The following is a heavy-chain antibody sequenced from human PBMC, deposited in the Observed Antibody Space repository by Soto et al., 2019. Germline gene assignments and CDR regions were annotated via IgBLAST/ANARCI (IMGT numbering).Heavy chain of an antibody. CDR3: ARRAAAGKPYYYYYMDV. CDR2: IYYSGST. J-gene: IGHJ6*03. CDR1: GCSISIYY. Sequence: SETLSLTCTVSGCSISIYYWSWIRQPPGKGLEWIGYIYYSGSTNYNPSLKSRVTISVDTSKNQFSLKLSSVTAADTAVYYCARRAAAGKPYYYYYMDVWGKGTTVTVS. D-gene: IGHD6-13*01. V-gene: IGHV4-59*08.